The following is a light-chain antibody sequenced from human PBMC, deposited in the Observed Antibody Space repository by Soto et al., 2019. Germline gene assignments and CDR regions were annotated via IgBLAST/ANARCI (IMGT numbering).Light chain of an antibody. CDR3: SSYAGTATLV. J-gene: IGLJ2*01. Sequence: QSVLTQPASVSGSPGQSITISCTGSSSDVGAYNFVSWYQHSPGKAPKLIIYEVSNRPSGVSNRFSGSKSGNTASLTISGLQPEDEADYHCSSYAGTATLVFGGGTKLTVL. CDR1: SSDVGAYNF. V-gene: IGLV2-14*01. CDR2: EVS.